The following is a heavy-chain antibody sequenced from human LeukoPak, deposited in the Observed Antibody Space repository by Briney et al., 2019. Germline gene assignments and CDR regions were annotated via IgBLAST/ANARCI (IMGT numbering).Heavy chain of an antibody. CDR1: GGSFSGYY. D-gene: IGHD2-8*01. CDR2: INHSGST. CDR3: ASFFCTSGLCYYLDY. Sequence: SETLSLTCAVYGGSFSGYYWSWIRQPPGKGLEWIGEINHSGSTNYNPSLKSRVTISVDTSKNQFSLKLSSVTAADTAVYYCASFFCTSGLCYYLDYWGQGTLVTVSS. V-gene: IGHV4-34*01. J-gene: IGHJ4*02.